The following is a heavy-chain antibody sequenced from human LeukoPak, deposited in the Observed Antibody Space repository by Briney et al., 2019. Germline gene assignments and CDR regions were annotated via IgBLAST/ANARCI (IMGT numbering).Heavy chain of an antibody. CDR3: ARARTRIVGATIHYYYGMDV. J-gene: IGHJ6*02. V-gene: IGHV3-21*01. Sequence: GGSLRLSCAASGFTFSTYSMNWVRQAPGKGLEWVSSISSSSTYIYYADSVKGRFTIPRDNAKNSLSLQMNSLRAEDTAVYYCARARTRIVGATIHYYYGMDVWGQGTTVTVSS. D-gene: IGHD1-26*01. CDR2: ISSSSTYI. CDR1: GFTFSTYS.